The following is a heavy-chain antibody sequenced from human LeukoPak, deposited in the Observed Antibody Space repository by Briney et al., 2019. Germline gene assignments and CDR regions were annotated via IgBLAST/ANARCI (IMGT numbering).Heavy chain of an antibody. CDR2: INHSGST. CDR1: GGSFSGYY. D-gene: IGHD3-22*01. V-gene: IGHV4-34*01. J-gene: IGHJ4*02. Sequence: SETLSFTCAVYGGSFSGYYWSWIRQPPGKGLEWIGEINHSGSTNYNPSLKSRVTISVDTSKNQFSLKLSSVTAADTAVYYCARLDYYDSSGYDQPRFDYWGQGTLVTVSS. CDR3: ARLDYYDSSGYDQPRFDY.